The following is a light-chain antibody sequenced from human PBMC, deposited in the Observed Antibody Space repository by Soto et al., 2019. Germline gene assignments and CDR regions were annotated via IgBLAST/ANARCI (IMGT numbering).Light chain of an antibody. J-gene: IGKJ1*01. Sequence: EIVWTQSPATLSLSPGERATLSCRASQSVSSYLAWYQHKPGQAPRLLIYDASNRATGIPARFSGSGSGTDFTLTISSLEPEDFAVYYCQQRSNWLWTFGQGTKVQIK. CDR3: QQRSNWLWT. CDR1: QSVSSY. V-gene: IGKV3-11*01. CDR2: DAS.